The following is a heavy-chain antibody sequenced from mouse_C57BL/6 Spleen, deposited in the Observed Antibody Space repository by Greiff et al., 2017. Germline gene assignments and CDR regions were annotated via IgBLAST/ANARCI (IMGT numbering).Heavy chain of an antibody. D-gene: IGHD1-1*01. CDR2: INPSNGGT. CDR1: GYTFTSYW. Sequence: VQLQQPGTDLVKPGASVKLSCTASGYTFTSYWMHWVKQRPGQGLEWIGNINPSNGGTNYNAKFKSKATLTVDKSSSTAYMQLSSLTSEDSAVYACLIYYYGSSPFDYWGQGTTLTVSS. V-gene: IGHV1-53*01. CDR3: LIYYYGSSPFDY. J-gene: IGHJ2*01.